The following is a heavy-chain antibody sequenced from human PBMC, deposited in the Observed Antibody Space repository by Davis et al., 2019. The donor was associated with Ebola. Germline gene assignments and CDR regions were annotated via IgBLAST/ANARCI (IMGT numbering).Heavy chain of an antibody. J-gene: IGHJ4*02. CDR1: GFTVSSNY. CDR3: AKDGEYSSSASFDY. V-gene: IGHV3-53*05. CDR2: IYSGGRT. Sequence: GESLKISCAASGFTVSSNYMSWVRQAPGKGLEWVSVIYSGGRTYYADSVKGRFTISRDNSKNSLYLQMNSLRTEDTALYYCAKDGEYSSSASFDYWGQGTLVTVSS. D-gene: IGHD6-6*01.